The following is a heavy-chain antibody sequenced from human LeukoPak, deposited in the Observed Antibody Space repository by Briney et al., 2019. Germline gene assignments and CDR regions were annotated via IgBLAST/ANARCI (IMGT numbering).Heavy chain of an antibody. Sequence: GGSLRLSCAASGFSFSDAWMNWVRQAPGKGLEWVGHIKSKVDGGTPDYVAPVKGRFTISRDNSKNTLYLQMNSLRAEDTAVYYCARDSYSSSWWGAYYYYYGMDVWGQGTTVTVSS. CDR1: GFSFSDAW. V-gene: IGHV3-15*07. J-gene: IGHJ6*02. CDR3: ARDSYSSSWWGAYYYYYGMDV. D-gene: IGHD6-13*01. CDR2: IKSKVDGGTP.